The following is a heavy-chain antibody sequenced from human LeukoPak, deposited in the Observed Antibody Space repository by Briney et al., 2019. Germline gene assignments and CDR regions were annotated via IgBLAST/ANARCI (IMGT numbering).Heavy chain of an antibody. J-gene: IGHJ5*02. CDR1: GFTFSSYA. D-gene: IGHD5-18*01. CDR3: ARGIQPRGGYSYGLGWFDP. CDR2: ISGSGGST. V-gene: IGHV3-23*01. Sequence: GGSLRLSCAASGFTFSSYAMSWVRQAPGKGLEWVSAISGSGGSTYYADSVKGRFTISRDNSRDTLYLQMNSLRSEDTAVYYCARGIQPRGGYSYGLGWFDPWGQGTLVTVSS.